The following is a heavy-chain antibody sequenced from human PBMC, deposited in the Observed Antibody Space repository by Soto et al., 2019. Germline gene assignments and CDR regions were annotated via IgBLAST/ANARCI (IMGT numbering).Heavy chain of an antibody. CDR3: AKGRYYDLYGMDV. CDR2: ISYDGSNK. V-gene: IGHV3-30*18. CDR1: GFTFSNNG. Sequence: QVQLVESGGGVVQPGRSLRLSCAASGFTFSNNGMHWVRQAPGKGLEWVAVISYDGSNKYYAYSVKGRFTISRDNSKNTLFLQMNSLRAEDTAVFYCAKGRYYDLYGMDVWGQGTTVTVSS. D-gene: IGHD3-22*01. J-gene: IGHJ6*02.